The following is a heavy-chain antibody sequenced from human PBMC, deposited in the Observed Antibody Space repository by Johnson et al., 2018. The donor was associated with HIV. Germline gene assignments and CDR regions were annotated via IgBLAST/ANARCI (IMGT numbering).Heavy chain of an antibody. D-gene: IGHD3-22*01. Sequence: QVQLVESGGGVVQPGRSLRLSCAASGFTFSSYGMHWVRQAPGKGLEWVAVLSYDGDNKYFADSVKGRFTISRDNSKNTLYLQRNSLRAEDTAVYYCAKDRGGYYDSSGYGAFDIWGQGTMVTVSS. CDR2: LSYDGDNK. J-gene: IGHJ3*02. V-gene: IGHV3-30*18. CDR3: AKDRGGYYDSSGYGAFDI. CDR1: GFTFSSYG.